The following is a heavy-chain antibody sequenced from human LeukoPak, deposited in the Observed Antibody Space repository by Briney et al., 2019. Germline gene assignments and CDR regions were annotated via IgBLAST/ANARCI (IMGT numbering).Heavy chain of an antibody. V-gene: IGHV3-23*01. J-gene: IGHJ4*02. Sequence: GGSLRLSCASSGFSFSGYAMNWVRQAPGKGLEWISSISGSGASTFYADSVKGRFTISKDTSSSTVYLQMNSLRAEDTAVYYCAKGSRGYTNYYFDYWGQRSLVTVSS. CDR3: AKGSRGYTNYYFDY. CDR1: GFSFSGYA. CDR2: ISGSGAST. D-gene: IGHD6-13*01.